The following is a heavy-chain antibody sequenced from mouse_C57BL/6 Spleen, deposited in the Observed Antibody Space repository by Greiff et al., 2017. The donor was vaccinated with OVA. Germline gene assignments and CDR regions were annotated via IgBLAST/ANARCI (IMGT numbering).Heavy chain of an antibody. V-gene: IGHV1-22*01. J-gene: IGHJ2*01. CDR2: INPNNGGT. Sequence: VQLQQSGPELVKPGASVKMSCKASGYTFTDYNMHWVKQSHGKSLEWIGYINPNNGGTSYNQKFKGKATLTVNKSSSTAYMELRSLTSEDSAVYYCAREPYYSTLIDYWGQGTTLTVSS. D-gene: IGHD2-5*01. CDR3: AREPYYSTLIDY. CDR1: GYTFTDYN.